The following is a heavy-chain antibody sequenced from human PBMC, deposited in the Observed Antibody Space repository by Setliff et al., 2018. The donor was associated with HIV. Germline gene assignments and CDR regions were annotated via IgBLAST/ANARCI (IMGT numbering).Heavy chain of an antibody. CDR2: INSGGST. D-gene: IGHD3-16*02. Sequence: GESLKISCSASGFTFSTYWMHWVRQAPGKGLVWVSRINSGGSTYYADSVKGRFTISRDNSKNTLYLQMNSLRADDTAVYYCAKRRVSNIGPGDYWGQGTLVTVSS. V-gene: IGHV3-74*01. J-gene: IGHJ4*02. CDR3: AKRRVSNIGPGDY. CDR1: GFTFSTYW.